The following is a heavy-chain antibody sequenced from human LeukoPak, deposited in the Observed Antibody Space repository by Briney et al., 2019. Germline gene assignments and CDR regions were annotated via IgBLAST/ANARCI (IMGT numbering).Heavy chain of an antibody. V-gene: IGHV4-59*12. D-gene: IGHD1-26*01. CDR3: ARRRKDSGSSQDNWFDP. CDR2: IYYSGST. J-gene: IGHJ5*02. Sequence: SETLSLTCTVSGGSISSYYWGWIRQPPGKGLQWIGYIYYSGSTNYNPSLKSRVTISVDRSKNQFSLKLSSVTAADTAVYYCARRRKDSGSSQDNWFDPWGQGTLVTVSS. CDR1: GGSISSYY.